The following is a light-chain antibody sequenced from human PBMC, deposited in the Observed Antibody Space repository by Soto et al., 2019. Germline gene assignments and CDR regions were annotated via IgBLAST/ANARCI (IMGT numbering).Light chain of an antibody. CDR3: LQYNTYPWT. CDR1: QSITW. J-gene: IGKJ1*01. Sequence: DIQMTQSPSSLSASVGDRVTISCRASQSITWLAWFQQKPGKAPKVLIYRASYLQSGVPSRFSGSGSGSEFTLTIVSLQPDDLATYYCLQYNTYPWTFAQGTKVEIK. V-gene: IGKV1-5*03. CDR2: RAS.